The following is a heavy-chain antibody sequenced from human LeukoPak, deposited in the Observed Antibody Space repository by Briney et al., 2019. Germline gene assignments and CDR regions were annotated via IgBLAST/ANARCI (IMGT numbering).Heavy chain of an antibody. Sequence: GGSLRLPCAASGFTFSSYWMSWVRQAPGKGLEWVANIKQDGSEKYYVDSVKGRFTISRDNAKNSLYLQMNSLRAEDTAVYYCARVYDFWSGYPLPYFDYWGQGTLVTASS. CDR1: GFTFSSYW. D-gene: IGHD3-3*01. J-gene: IGHJ4*02. CDR2: IKQDGSEK. CDR3: ARVYDFWSGYPLPYFDY. V-gene: IGHV3-7*01.